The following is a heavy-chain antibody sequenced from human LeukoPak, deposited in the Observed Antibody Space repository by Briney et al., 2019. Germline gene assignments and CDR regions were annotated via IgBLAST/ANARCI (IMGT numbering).Heavy chain of an antibody. CDR1: GFTFSRYG. Sequence: PGGSLRLSCAASGFTFSRYGMHRVRQAPGKGLEWVAVKSYDGSNKYYADSVKGRFTISRDNSKNSLYLQMNSLRIEDTALYYCAKPFGGISSRSVYFDYWGQGTLVTVSS. J-gene: IGHJ4*02. D-gene: IGHD3-16*01. CDR3: AKPFGGISSRSVYFDY. CDR2: KSYDGSNK. V-gene: IGHV3-30*18.